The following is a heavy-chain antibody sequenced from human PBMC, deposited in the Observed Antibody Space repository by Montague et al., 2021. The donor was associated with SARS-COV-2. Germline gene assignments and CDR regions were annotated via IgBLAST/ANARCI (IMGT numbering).Heavy chain of an antibody. V-gene: IGHV6-1*01. CDR3: ARGGSWLYYFDY. Sequence: CAISGDSVSSNSVACNWMRQTPSRDLLWLGRTYYRLKWYNDYAVSVTSRITINPDTSKNQFSLQLNSVTPEDTAVYYCARGGSWLYYFDYWGQGTLVTVSS. CDR2: TYYRLKWYN. D-gene: IGHD6-13*01. CDR1: GDSVSSNSVA. J-gene: IGHJ4*02.